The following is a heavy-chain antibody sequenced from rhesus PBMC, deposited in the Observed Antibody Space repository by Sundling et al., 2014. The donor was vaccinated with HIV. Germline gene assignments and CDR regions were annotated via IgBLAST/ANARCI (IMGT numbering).Heavy chain of an antibody. J-gene: IGHJ4*01. D-gene: IGHD5-24*01. Sequence: QVQLQESGPGLVKPSETLALTCAVSGGAITGYYWNWIRQSQGKGLDWIGNFYSSGSADLNPSLKSRVILAVDTSKNQFSLKLRSVTAADTAVYYCARGFNSAGTVVFDTWGQGVLVTLSS. V-gene: IGHV4-165*01. CDR1: GGAITGYY. CDR2: FYSSGSA. CDR3: ARGFNSAGTVVFDT.